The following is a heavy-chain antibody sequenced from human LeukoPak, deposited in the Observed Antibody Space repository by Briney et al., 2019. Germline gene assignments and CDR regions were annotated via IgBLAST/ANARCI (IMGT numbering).Heavy chain of an antibody. J-gene: IGHJ5*02. D-gene: IGHD2-15*01. V-gene: IGHV4-59*08. Sequence: SETLSLTCTVSGGSISSYYWSWIRQPPGKGLEWIGYIYYSGGTNYNPSLKSRVTISVDTSKNQFSLKLSSVTAADTAVHYCARHVTVYCIGGSCYSGLSWFDPWGQGTLVTVSS. CDR3: ARHVTVYCIGGSCYSGLSWFDP. CDR1: GGSISSYY. CDR2: IYYSGGT.